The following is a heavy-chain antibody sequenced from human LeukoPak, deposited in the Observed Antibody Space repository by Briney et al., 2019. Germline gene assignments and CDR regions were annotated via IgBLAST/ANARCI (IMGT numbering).Heavy chain of an antibody. V-gene: IGHV4-30-2*01. CDR1: GVSISSGGYY. CDR2: IYHSGST. J-gene: IGHJ3*02. Sequence: PSETLSLTCTVSGVSISSGGYYWSWLRQPPGKGLEWIGYIYHSGSTYYNPSLKSRVTISVDRSKNQFSLKLSSVTAADTAVYYCASHTIFGVVIPVGAFDIWGQGTMVTVSS. D-gene: IGHD3-3*01. CDR3: ASHTIFGVVIPVGAFDI.